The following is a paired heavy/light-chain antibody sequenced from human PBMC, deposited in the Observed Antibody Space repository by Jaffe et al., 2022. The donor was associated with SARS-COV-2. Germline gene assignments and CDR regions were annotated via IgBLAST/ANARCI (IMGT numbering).Heavy chain of an antibody. CDR3: AREKDCSSTSCASYYYYYGMDV. V-gene: IGHV4-61*02. CDR2: IYTTGST. CDR1: GGSISSGSYY. D-gene: IGHD2-2*01. Sequence: QVQLQESGPGLVKPSQTLSLTCTVSGGSISSGSYYWSWIRQPAGKGLEWIGRIYTTGSTNYNPSLKSRVTISLDTSKNQFSLKLGSVTAADTAVYYCAREKDCSSTSCASYYYYYGMDVWGQGTTVTVSS. J-gene: IGHJ6*02.
Light chain of an antibody. CDR2: NNN. J-gene: IGLJ3*02. Sequence: QSVLTQPPSASGTPGQRVTISCSGSSSNIGSNPVNWYQQLPGTAPKLLIYNNNQRPSGVPDRFSGSKSGASASLAISGLQSEDEADYYCAAWDDSLNGLFWVFGGGTKLTVL. CDR1: SSNIGSNP. CDR3: AAWDDSLNGLFWV. V-gene: IGLV1-44*01.